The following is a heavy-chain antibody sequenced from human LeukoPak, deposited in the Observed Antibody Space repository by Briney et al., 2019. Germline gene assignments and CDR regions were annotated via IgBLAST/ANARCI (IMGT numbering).Heavy chain of an antibody. CDR2: IWYDGSNK. Sequence: PGRSLRLSCAASGFTFSSYGMHWVRQATGKGLEWVAVIWYDGSNKYYADSVKGRFTISRDNSKNTLYLQMNSLRAEDTAVYYCAKGGREMATITRFDYWGQGTLVTVSS. J-gene: IGHJ4*02. CDR1: GFTFSSYG. V-gene: IGHV3-33*06. CDR3: AKGGREMATITRFDY. D-gene: IGHD5-24*01.